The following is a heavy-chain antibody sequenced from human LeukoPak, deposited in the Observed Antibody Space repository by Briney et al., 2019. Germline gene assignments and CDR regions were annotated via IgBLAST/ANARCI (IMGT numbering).Heavy chain of an antibody. CDR3: ACWYSHDSSGYPFDY. CDR1: QYTFTNYW. J-gene: IGHJ4*02. D-gene: IGHD3-22*01. Sequence: GESLKISCKGSQYTFTNYWIGWVRQMPGKGLEWMGIIYPGDSQIRYSPSFRGQVTISADKSITTAYLQWSSLKASDSAMYYCACWYSHDSSGYPFDYWGQGTLVTVSS. CDR2: IYPGDSQI. V-gene: IGHV5-51*01.